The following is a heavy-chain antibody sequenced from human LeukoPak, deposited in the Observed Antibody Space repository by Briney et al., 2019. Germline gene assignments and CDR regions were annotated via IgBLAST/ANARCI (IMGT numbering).Heavy chain of an antibody. V-gene: IGHV3-23*01. CDR1: GFTFSSYA. CDR3: AKGSEDWNLFYYMDV. Sequence: PGGSLRLSCAASGFTFSSYAMSWVRRAPGKGLEWVSAISGSGGSTYYADSVKGRFTISRDNSKNTLYLQMNSLRAEDTAVYYCAKGSEDWNLFYYMDVWGKGTTVTVSS. CDR2: ISGSGGST. J-gene: IGHJ6*03. D-gene: IGHD1-7*01.